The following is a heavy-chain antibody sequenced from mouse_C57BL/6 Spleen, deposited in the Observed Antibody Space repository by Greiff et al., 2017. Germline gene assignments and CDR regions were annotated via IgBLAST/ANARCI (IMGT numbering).Heavy chain of an antibody. J-gene: IGHJ2*01. V-gene: IGHV5-4*03. Sequence: EVKLVESGGGLVKPGGSLKLSCAASGFTFSSYAMSWVRQTPEKRLEWVATISDGGSYTYYPDNVKGRFTISRDNAKNNLYLQMSHLKSEDTAVYYCARIYYGYDGRNYFDYWGQGTTLTVSS. CDR1: GFTFSSYA. CDR3: ARIYYGYDGRNYFDY. D-gene: IGHD2-2*01. CDR2: ISDGGSYT.